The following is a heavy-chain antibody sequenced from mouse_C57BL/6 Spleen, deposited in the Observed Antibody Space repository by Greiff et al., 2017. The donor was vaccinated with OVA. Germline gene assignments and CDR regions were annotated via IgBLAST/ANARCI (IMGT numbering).Heavy chain of an antibody. J-gene: IGHJ2*01. CDR1: GYTFTSYW. D-gene: IGHD1-1*01. CDR2: IDPSDSYT. Sequence: QVQLQQSGAELVMPGASVKLSCKASGYTFTSYWMHWVKQRPGQGLEWIGEIDPSDSYTNYNQKFKGKSTLTVDKSSSTAYMQLSSLTSEDSAVYYCARSRDYYGSSYDYWGQGTTLTVSS. CDR3: ARSRDYYGSSYDY. V-gene: IGHV1-69*01.